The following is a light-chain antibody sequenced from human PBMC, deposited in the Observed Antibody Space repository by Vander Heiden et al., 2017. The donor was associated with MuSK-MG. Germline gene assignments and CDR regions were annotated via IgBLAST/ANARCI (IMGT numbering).Light chain of an antibody. V-gene: IGLV10-54*01. CDR3: SAWDSSLSAWV. Sequence: QAGLTQPPSVSKGLRQTATLPCTGNSNNVGNQGAAWLQQHQGQPPKLLFYRNNNRPSGISERLSASRSGNTASLTITGLQPEDEADYYCSAWDSSLSAWVFGGGTKLTVL. J-gene: IGLJ3*02. CDR1: SNNVGNQG. CDR2: RNN.